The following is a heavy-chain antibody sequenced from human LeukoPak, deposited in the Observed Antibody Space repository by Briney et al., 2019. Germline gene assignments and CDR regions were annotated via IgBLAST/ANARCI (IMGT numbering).Heavy chain of an antibody. Sequence: ASVTVSCKVSGYTLTELSMHWVRQAPGKGLEWMGGFDPEDGETIYAQKFQGRVTMPEDTSTDTAYMELSSLRSEDTAVYYCATSYYDDVWGTSHAFDIWRQGTLITVSS. CDR1: GYTLTELS. CDR2: FDPEDGET. V-gene: IGHV1-24*01. J-gene: IGHJ3*02. D-gene: IGHD3-16*01. CDR3: ATSYYDDVWGTSHAFDI.